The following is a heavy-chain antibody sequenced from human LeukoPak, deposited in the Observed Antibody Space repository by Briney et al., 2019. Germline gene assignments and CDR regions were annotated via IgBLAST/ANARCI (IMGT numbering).Heavy chain of an antibody. J-gene: IGHJ4*02. CDR3: ASRIAAAGTGDFFDY. V-gene: IGHV1-69*04. D-gene: IGHD6-13*01. Sequence: SVKVSCKASGGTFSSFAISWVRQAPGQGLEWMGRIIPIVGKTNYAQKFQGRVTIIADKSTSTAYMGLSSLRSEDTAVYYCASRIAAAGTGDFFDYWGQGTLVTVSS. CDR1: GGTFSSFA. CDR2: IIPIVGKT.